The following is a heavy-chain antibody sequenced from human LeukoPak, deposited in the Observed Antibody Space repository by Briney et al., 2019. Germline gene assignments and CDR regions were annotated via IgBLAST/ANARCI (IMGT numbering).Heavy chain of an antibody. CDR3: ARVKRSGSYPHFDP. Sequence: PGGSLRLSCAASGFTFSSYAMHWVRQAPGKGLEWVALISYGGDNDFYADSVKGRFTISRDNSKNTLYLQLNSLRPEDTAVYYCARVKRSGSYPHFDPWGQGTQVTVSS. CDR1: GFTFSSYA. V-gene: IGHV3-30*04. D-gene: IGHD1-26*01. J-gene: IGHJ5*02. CDR2: ISYGGDND.